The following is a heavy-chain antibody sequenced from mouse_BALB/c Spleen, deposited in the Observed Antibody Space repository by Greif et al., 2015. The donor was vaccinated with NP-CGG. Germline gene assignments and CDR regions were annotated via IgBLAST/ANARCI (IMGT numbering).Heavy chain of an antibody. Sequence: EVKLVESGGGLVKPGGSLKLSCAASGFTFSSYAMSWVRQTPEKRLEWVASISSGGSTYYPDSVKGRFTISRDNARNILCLQMSSLRSEDAAMYYCARGNYRGAMDYWGQGPSVTVSS. CDR3: ARGNYRGAMDY. CDR2: ISSGGST. V-gene: IGHV5-6-5*01. D-gene: IGHD2-14*01. J-gene: IGHJ4*01. CDR1: GFTFSSYA.